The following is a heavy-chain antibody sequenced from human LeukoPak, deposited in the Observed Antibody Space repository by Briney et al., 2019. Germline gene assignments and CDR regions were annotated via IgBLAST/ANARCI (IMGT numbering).Heavy chain of an antibody. CDR3: ARRTSYSSVSWFDP. CDR1: GYTFSDYY. CDR2: INPNSGGT. J-gene: IGHJ5*02. D-gene: IGHD6-19*01. Sequence: GASVKVSCKASGYTFSDYYMHWVRQAPGQGLEWMGWINPNSGGTNYAQKFQGRVTMTRDTSISTAYMELSRLRSDDTAVYYCARRTSYSSVSWFDPWDQGTLVTVSS. V-gene: IGHV1-2*02.